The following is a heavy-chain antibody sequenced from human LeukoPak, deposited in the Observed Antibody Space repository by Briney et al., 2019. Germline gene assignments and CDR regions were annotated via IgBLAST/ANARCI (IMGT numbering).Heavy chain of an antibody. Sequence: SETLSLTCTVSGGSISSYYWSWIRQPPGKGLEWIGYFYYSGSTNYNPSLKSRVTISVDTSKNQFSLKLSSVTAADTAVYYCARFDYPNFDYWGQGTLVTVSS. CDR2: FYYSGST. CDR1: GGSISSYY. CDR3: ARFDYPNFDY. V-gene: IGHV4-59*01. D-gene: IGHD3-9*01. J-gene: IGHJ4*02.